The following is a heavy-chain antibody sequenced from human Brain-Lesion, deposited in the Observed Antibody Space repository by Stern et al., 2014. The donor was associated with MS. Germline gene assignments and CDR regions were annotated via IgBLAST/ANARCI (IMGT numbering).Heavy chain of an antibody. CDR2: IFNSGST. Sequence: QVQLVESGPGLVKPSQTLSLSCTVSGGSISSGGYYWSWLRQPAGKGLEWIGRIFNSGSTRYNPSLKSWVTISIDTPKNQFSLRLNSMTAADTAVYYCARGRVVPGFQYYATDVWGQGTTVIVSS. CDR3: ARGRVVPGFQYYATDV. V-gene: IGHV4-61*02. D-gene: IGHD2-2*01. CDR1: GGSISSGGYY. J-gene: IGHJ6*02.